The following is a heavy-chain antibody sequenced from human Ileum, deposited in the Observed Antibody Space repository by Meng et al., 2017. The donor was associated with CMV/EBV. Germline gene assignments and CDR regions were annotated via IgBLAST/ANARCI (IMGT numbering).Heavy chain of an antibody. V-gene: IGHV3-23*01. Sequence: GGSLRLSCTASGITFSNYAMGWVRQAPGAGLEWVASISGNAVGTAHADSVRGRFAISRDNSQNTLFLQLNSLRAEDSAIYYCATELRLASWVDWGQGTRVTVSS. D-gene: IGHD3-9*01. CDR2: ISGNAVGT. J-gene: IGHJ4*02. CDR3: ATELRLASWVD. CDR1: GITFSNYA.